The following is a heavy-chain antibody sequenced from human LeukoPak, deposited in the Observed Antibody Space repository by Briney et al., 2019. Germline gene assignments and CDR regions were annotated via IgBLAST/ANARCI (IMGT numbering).Heavy chain of an antibody. Sequence: GGSLRLSCAASGFTFNSYAMSWVRQAPGKGLEWVSGITNSGGNTYYADSVKGRFTISRDNSKSTLYLQTNSLRADDTAVFYYAKGGQTDRFDYWGQGALVTVSS. CDR1: GFTFNSYA. CDR2: ITNSGGNT. D-gene: IGHD5-12*01. J-gene: IGHJ4*02. CDR3: AKGGQTDRFDY. V-gene: IGHV3-23*01.